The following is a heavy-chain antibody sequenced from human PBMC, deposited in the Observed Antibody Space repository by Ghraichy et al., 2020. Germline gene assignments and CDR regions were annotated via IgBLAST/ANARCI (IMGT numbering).Heavy chain of an antibody. D-gene: IGHD3-16*02. CDR1: GGSVNSGSYY. CDR3: ARLSVSPNWFDP. Sequence: ESLNISCTFSGGSVNSGSYYWSWIRQPPGKGLEWIGYIYHTGSTFYSASLKSRVTISIDTSNNQYSLFLTSLTAADTAVYYCARLSVSPNWFDPWGQGTLVTVS. V-gene: IGHV4-61*01. J-gene: IGHJ5*02. CDR2: IYHTGST.